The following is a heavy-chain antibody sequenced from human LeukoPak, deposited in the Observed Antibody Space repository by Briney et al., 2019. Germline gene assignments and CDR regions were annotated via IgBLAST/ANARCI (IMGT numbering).Heavy chain of an antibody. CDR3: ARGLRYFDRAGNWFDP. J-gene: IGHJ5*02. CDR1: GGSISSYY. V-gene: IGHV4-4*07. Sequence: PSETLSLTCTVSGGSISSYYWSWIRQPARKGLEWIGRIYTSGSTNYNPSLKSRVTMSVDTSKNQFSLKLSSVTAADTAVYYCARGLRYFDRAGNWFDPWGQGTLVTVSS. CDR2: IYTSGST. D-gene: IGHD3-9*01.